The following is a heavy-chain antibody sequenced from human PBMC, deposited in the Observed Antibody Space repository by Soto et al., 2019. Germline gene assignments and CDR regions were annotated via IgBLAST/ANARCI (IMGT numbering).Heavy chain of an antibody. CDR2: IYYSGST. CDR1: GGSISSGDYY. Sequence: SETLSLTCTVSGGSISSGDYYWSWIRQPPGKGLEWIGYIYYSGSTYYNPSLKSRVTISVDTSKNQFSLKLSSVTAADTAVYYCARDRAYCSSTSCYYRFDPRGQRTLVPVSS. V-gene: IGHV4-30-4*01. CDR3: ARDRAYCSSTSCYYRFDP. D-gene: IGHD2-2*01. J-gene: IGHJ5*02.